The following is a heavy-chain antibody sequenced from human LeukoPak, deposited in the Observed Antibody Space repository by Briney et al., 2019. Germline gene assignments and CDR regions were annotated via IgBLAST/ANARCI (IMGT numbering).Heavy chain of an antibody. D-gene: IGHD2-15*01. J-gene: IGHJ4*02. CDR2: ISYDGSTK. CDR3: AKDATPQRASYFDY. CDR1: GFTFRSYG. V-gene: IGHV3-30*18. Sequence: GGSLRLSCAASGFTFRSYGMQWVRQTPGKGLEWVAVISYDGSTKYYADSVKGRFTISRDNSKSMLYLQMNSLRAEDTAVYYCAKDATPQRASYFDYWGQGTLVTVSS.